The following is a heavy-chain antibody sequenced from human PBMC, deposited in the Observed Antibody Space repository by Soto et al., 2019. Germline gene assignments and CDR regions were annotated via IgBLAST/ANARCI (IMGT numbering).Heavy chain of an antibody. CDR3: ARGKSGYLTFDY. Sequence: EVQLVETGGGLVQPGGSLRLSCAASGFIVSDTYMNWVRQAPGKGLEWLSVVYSGSATYYADSVKGRFTISRDNSKNTVYLQMNSQRVEDTAVYYCARGKSGYLTFDYWGQGTLVTVSS. J-gene: IGHJ4*02. CDR2: VYSGSAT. V-gene: IGHV3-53*02. D-gene: IGHD5-12*01. CDR1: GFIVSDTY.